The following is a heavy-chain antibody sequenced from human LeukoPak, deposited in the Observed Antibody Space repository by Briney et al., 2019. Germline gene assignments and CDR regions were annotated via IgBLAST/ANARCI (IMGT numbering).Heavy chain of an antibody. CDR3: ARWNNDVLTGYYDSFDY. D-gene: IGHD3-9*01. Sequence: PSETLSLTCSVSGGSISSGPYYWGWIRQPAGKGLEWIGRIYPSGATNYNPSLKSRVTISIDTSANQFSLKLNSVTAADTAVYFCARWNNDVLTGYYDSFDYWGQGILVTVSS. CDR1: GGSISSGPYY. CDR2: IYPSGAT. V-gene: IGHV4-61*02. J-gene: IGHJ4*02.